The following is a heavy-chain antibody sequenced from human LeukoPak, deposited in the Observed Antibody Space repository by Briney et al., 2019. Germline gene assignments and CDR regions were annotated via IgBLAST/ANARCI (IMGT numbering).Heavy chain of an antibody. D-gene: IGHD3-3*01. J-gene: IGHJ5*02. CDR2: IIPILGIA. V-gene: IGHV1-69*04. CDR3: ARGGYDFWSGYYTFDP. Sequence: SVKVSCKASGGTFSSYAISWVRQAPGQGLEWMGRIIPILGIANYAQKFQGRVTITADKSTSTAYMELSSLRSEDTAVYYCARGGYDFWSGYYTFDPWGQGTLVTVSS. CDR1: GGTFSSYA.